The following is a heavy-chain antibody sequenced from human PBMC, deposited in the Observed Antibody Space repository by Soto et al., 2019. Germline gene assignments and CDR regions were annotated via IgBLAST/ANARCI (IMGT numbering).Heavy chain of an antibody. CDR3: ARDRYSSSSGYYYYGMDV. V-gene: IGHV4-61*01. J-gene: IGHJ6*02. Sequence: PSETLSLTCTVSGGSVSSGSYYWSWIRQPPGKGLEWIGYIYYSGSTNYNLSLKSRVTISVDTSKNQFSLKLSSVTAADTAVYYCARDRYSSSSGYYYYGMDVWGQGTTVTVSS. CDR2: IYYSGST. CDR1: GGSVSSGSYY. D-gene: IGHD6-6*01.